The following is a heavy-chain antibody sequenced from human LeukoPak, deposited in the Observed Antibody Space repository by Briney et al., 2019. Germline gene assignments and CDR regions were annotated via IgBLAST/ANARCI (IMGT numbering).Heavy chain of an antibody. CDR3: ARDLKSSASLED. D-gene: IGHD3-22*01. CDR1: GYTXTSYF. Sequence: ASVKVSCKASGYTXTSYFLHWVRQAPGQGLEWMGIINPSGGSTSYAQKFQGRVTMTRDTSTSTVYMELSSLRSDDTAMYYCARDLKSSASLEDWGQGTLVIVSS. CDR2: INPSGGST. V-gene: IGHV1-46*01. J-gene: IGHJ4*02.